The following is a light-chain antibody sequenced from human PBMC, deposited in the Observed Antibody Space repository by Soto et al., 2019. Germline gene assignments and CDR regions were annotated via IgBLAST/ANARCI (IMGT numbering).Light chain of an antibody. Sequence: QSVLTQPPSASGAPGQRVTISCSGSTSNIGSHSVNWYRQLPGTAPKVVMFANDERPSGVPDRISGSKSGTSASLVISGLQFVDEADYYCAAWDDSLNGHLGFGGGTKVTVL. CDR1: TSNIGSHS. V-gene: IGLV1-44*01. CDR2: AND. CDR3: AAWDDSLNGHLG. J-gene: IGLJ2*01.